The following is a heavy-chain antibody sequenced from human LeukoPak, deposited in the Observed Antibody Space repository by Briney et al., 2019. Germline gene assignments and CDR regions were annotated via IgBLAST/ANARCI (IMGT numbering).Heavy chain of an antibody. CDR2: IYFSGNR. V-gene: IGHV4-39*01. Sequence: SETLSLSCTVSGGSISSVNYYWGWIRQPPGKGLEWIGNIYFSGNRYYSSSLKSRVPISVDTSENQFSLKLSSVTAADTAVYYCARYQPYNAQFVWSWFDPWGQGTLVTVSS. D-gene: IGHD3-16*01. CDR3: ARYQPYNAQFVWSWFDP. J-gene: IGHJ5*02. CDR1: GGSISSVNYY.